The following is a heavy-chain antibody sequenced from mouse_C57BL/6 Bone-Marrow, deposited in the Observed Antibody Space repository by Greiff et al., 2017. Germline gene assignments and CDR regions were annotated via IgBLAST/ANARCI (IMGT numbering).Heavy chain of an antibody. V-gene: IGHV5-9-1*02. CDR3: TTVVATRTGCAY. D-gene: IGHD1-1*01. CDR1: GFTFSSYA. Sequence: EVMLVESGEGLVKPGGSLKLSCAASGFTFSSYAMSWVRQTPEKRLEWVAYISSGGDYIYYADTVKGRFTISRDNARNTLYLQMSSLKSEDTAMYYCTTVVATRTGCAYWGQGTLVTVSA. CDR2: ISSGGDYI. J-gene: IGHJ3*01.